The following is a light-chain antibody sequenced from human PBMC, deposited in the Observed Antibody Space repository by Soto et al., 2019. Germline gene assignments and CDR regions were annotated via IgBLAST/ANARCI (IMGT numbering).Light chain of an antibody. CDR2: GAS. CDR3: QQYGSSPWT. V-gene: IGKV3-15*01. Sequence: EIGMTQSPSTLSVSTGERATLSCWASQSVSSNLAWYQQKTGQAPRLRIYGASTRATGIPARFSGSGYGTDFNLTIRTLETEDFAVYYCQQYGSSPWTFGQGTKVDI. CDR1: QSVSSN. J-gene: IGKJ1*01.